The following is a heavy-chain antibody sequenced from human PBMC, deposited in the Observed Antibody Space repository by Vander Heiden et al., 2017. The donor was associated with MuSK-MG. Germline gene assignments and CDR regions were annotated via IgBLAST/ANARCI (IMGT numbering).Heavy chain of an antibody. V-gene: IGHV3-23*04. CDR1: GFTFGSYA. D-gene: IGHD4-17*01. Sequence: EVQLVESGGGLVQPGGSLRLSCAASGFTFGSYAMSWVRQAPGKGLEWVSAISGSGGSTYYADSVKGRFTISRDNSKNTLYLQMNSLRAEDTAVYYCAKVLSYGDYGADYFDYWGQGTLVTVSS. J-gene: IGHJ4*02. CDR2: ISGSGGST. CDR3: AKVLSYGDYGADYFDY.